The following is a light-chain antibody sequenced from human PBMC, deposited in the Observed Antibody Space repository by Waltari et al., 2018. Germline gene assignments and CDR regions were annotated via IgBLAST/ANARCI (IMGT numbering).Light chain of an antibody. CDR2: AAS. V-gene: IGKV1-8*01. CDR3: QQYYSQPYT. J-gene: IGKJ2*01. CDR1: QDVRAY. Sequence: AIRITQSPSSLSASTGDSVTVTCRAIQDVRAYLAWYQQNPGKAPKLLIFAASTLQTGVPSRFSGSGSGTDFTLTISSLQSEDFATYYCQQYYSQPYTFGQGTKLEI.